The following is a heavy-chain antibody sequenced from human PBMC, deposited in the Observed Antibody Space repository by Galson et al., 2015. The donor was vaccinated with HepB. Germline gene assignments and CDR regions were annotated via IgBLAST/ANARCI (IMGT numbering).Heavy chain of an antibody. CDR2: IKSKTDGGTT. J-gene: IGHJ6*02. Sequence: SLRLSCAASGFTFSNAWMSWVRQAPGKGLEWVGRIKSKTDGGTTDYAAPVKGRFTISRDDSKNTLYLQMNSLTTEDTAVYYCTTAGAVAARDYYYYGMDVWGQGTTVTVSS. D-gene: IGHD6-19*01. V-gene: IGHV3-15*01. CDR3: TTAGAVAARDYYYYGMDV. CDR1: GFTFSNAW.